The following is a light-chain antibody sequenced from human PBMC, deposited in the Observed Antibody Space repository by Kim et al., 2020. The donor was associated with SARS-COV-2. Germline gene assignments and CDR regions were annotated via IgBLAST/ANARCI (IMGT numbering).Light chain of an antibody. CDR3: QAWDSANAV. CDR2: EAS. Sequence: VSPGQTATICCSGDNLGNKYPCWYQQRPGQSPLLVIFEASSRPPGIPDRFSGASSGNTATLTIRGTQSMDEADYYCQAWDSANAVFGGGTRLTVL. CDR1: NLGNKY. J-gene: IGLJ3*02. V-gene: IGLV3-1*01.